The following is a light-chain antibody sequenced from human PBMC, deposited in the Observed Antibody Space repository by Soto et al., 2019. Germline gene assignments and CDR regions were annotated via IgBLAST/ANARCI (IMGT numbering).Light chain of an antibody. Sequence: EIVLTQSPGTLSVSSGESATLSCRASQRVTSNYVAWYQQKPGLPPRLLIFGASNRATGIPDRFSGGVSGTDFTLTISRLEPEDFALYICQQYGSSPYTFGLGTKLE. CDR1: QRVTSNY. V-gene: IGKV3-20*01. CDR2: GAS. CDR3: QQYGSSPYT. J-gene: IGKJ2*01.